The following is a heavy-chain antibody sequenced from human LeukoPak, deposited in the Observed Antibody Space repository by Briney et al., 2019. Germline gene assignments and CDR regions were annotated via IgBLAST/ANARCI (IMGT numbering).Heavy chain of an antibody. V-gene: IGHV3-30*18. CDR2: ISYDGSNK. D-gene: IGHD3-3*01. CDR3: AKDPGYDFWSGYLKYYYGMDV. Sequence: GGSLRLSCAASGFTFSSYGMTWVRQAPGKGLEWVAVISYDGSNKYYADSVKGRFTISRDNSKNTLYLQMNSLRAEDTAVYYCAKDPGYDFWSGYLKYYYGMDVWGQGTTVTVSS. CDR1: GFTFSSYG. J-gene: IGHJ6*02.